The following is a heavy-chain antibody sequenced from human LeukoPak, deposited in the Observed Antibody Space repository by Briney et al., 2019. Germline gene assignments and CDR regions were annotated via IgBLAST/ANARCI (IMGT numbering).Heavy chain of an antibody. V-gene: IGHV4-30-2*01. CDR3: AREYQLLYMDWFDP. D-gene: IGHD2-2*02. J-gene: IGHJ5*02. Sequence: SETLSLTCTVSGGSISSGGYYWSWIRQPPGKGLEWIGYIYHSGSTYYNPSLKSRVTISVDRSKNQFSLKLSSVTAADTAVYYCAREYQLLYMDWFDPWGQGTLVTVSS. CDR2: IYHSGST. CDR1: GGSISSGGYY.